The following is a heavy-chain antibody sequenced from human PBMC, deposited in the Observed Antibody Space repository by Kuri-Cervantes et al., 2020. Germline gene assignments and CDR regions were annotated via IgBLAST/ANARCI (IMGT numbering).Heavy chain of an antibody. D-gene: IGHD1-1*01. J-gene: IGHJ4*02. Sequence: GGSLRLSCAASGFTFSSYWMHWVRQAPGKGLVWVSRINSDGSSTSYADSVKGRFTISRDNSKNTLYLQMNSLRAEDTAVYYCARDGGRSTTGTTLRYWGQGTLVTVSS. V-gene: IGHV3-74*01. CDR2: INSDGSST. CDR1: GFTFSSYW. CDR3: ARDGGRSTTGTTLRY.